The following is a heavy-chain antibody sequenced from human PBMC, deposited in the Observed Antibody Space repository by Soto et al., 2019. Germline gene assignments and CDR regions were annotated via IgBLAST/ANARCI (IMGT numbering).Heavy chain of an antibody. D-gene: IGHD2-15*01. Sequence: EVQLLESGGGLVQPGGSLRLSCAASGFTFGNYAMIWVRQAPGKGLERVSTISGGGDVTYYSDSVRGRFTISRENSRNTVYLQMNSLRAEDTAVYYCAKKGLGSLATYCSTGDCHYAFDIWGQGTMVTVSS. J-gene: IGHJ3*02. CDR2: ISGGGDVT. CDR1: GFTFGNYA. V-gene: IGHV3-23*01. CDR3: AKKGLGSLATYCSTGDCHYAFDI.